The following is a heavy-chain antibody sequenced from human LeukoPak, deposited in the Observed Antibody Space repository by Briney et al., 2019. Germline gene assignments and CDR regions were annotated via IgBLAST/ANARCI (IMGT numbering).Heavy chain of an antibody. CDR1: GGSISSGDYY. CDR2: IYYSGST. J-gene: IGHJ4*02. CDR3: ARQNRIAAVAGTLDY. Sequence: SETLSLTCTVSGGSISSGDYYWSWIRQPPGKGLEWIGYIYYSGSTYYNPSLKSRVTISVDTSKNQFSLKLSSVTAADTAVYYCARQNRIAAVAGTLDYWGQGTLVTVSS. V-gene: IGHV4-30-4*01. D-gene: IGHD6-19*01.